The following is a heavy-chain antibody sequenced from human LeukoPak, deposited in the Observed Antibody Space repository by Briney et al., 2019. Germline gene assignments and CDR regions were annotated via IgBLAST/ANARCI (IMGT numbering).Heavy chain of an antibody. CDR3: ARAPSEIGGYYPEYFRH. CDR2: IKSDGST. J-gene: IGHJ1*01. V-gene: IGHV3-74*01. D-gene: IGHD3-22*01. Sequence: GGSLRLSCAASGFTFSTYWMHWVGQAPGRGLVWCSRIKSDGSTNYADSVKGRFTISRDNAKNTVSLQMNSLRAEDTGVYYCARAPSEIGGYYPEYFRHWGQGTLVTVSS. CDR1: GFTFSTYW.